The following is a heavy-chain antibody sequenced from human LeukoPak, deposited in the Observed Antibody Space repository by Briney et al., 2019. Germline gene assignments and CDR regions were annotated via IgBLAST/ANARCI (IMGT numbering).Heavy chain of an antibody. V-gene: IGHV4-4*07. CDR2: IYTSGST. D-gene: IGHD6-19*01. J-gene: IGHJ4*02. CDR1: GGSISSYY. Sequence: SETLSLTCTVSGGSISSYYWSWIRQPAGKGLEWIGRIYTSGSTNYNPSLKSRVTMSVDTSKNQFSLKLSSVTAADTAVYYCARLTGIAVAGNRHFDYWGQGTLVTVSS. CDR3: ARLTGIAVAGNRHFDY.